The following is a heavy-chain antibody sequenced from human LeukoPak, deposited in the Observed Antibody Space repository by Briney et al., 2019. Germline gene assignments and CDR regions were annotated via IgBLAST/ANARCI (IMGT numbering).Heavy chain of an antibody. V-gene: IGHV3-30*04. D-gene: IGHD6-19*01. CDR1: GFTFSSYA. J-gene: IGHJ4*02. CDR2: ISYDGSNK. CDR3: ARGVRAVAGTPRDY. Sequence: GGSLRLSCAASGFTFSSYAMHWVRQAPGKGLEWVAVISYDGSNKYYADSVKGRFTISRDNSKNTLYLQMNSLRAEDTAVYYCARGVRAVAGTPRDYWGQGTLVTVSS.